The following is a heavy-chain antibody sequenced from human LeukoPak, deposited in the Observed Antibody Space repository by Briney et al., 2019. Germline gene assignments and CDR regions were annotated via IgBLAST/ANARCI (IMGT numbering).Heavy chain of an antibody. V-gene: IGHV1-2*02. J-gene: IGHJ4*02. CDR2: INPNSGGT. Sequence: ASVKVSCKASGYTFTGYYMHWVRQAPGQGLEWMGWINPNSGGTNYAQKFQGRVTMTRDTSISTAYMELSRLRSDDTAVYYRARVGASYYDFWSGYYWGQGTLVTVSS. CDR3: ARVGASYYDFWSGYY. CDR1: GYTFTGYY. D-gene: IGHD3-3*01.